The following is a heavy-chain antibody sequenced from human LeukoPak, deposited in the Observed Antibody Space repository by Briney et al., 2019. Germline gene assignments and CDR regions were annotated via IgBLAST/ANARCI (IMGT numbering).Heavy chain of an antibody. Sequence: GGSLRLSCAASGFTVSSNYMSWVRQAPGKGLEWVSVIYSGGSTYYADSVRGRFTISRHNSKNTLYLQMNSLRAEDTAVYYCARVYSSGWFDPWGQGTLVTVSS. CDR2: IYSGGST. V-gene: IGHV3-53*04. J-gene: IGHJ5*02. CDR3: ARVYSSGWFDP. CDR1: GFTVSSNY. D-gene: IGHD6-19*01.